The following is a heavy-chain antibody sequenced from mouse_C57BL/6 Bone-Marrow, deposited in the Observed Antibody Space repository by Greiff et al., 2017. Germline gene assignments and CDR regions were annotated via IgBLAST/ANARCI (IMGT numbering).Heavy chain of an antibody. D-gene: IGHD1-1*02. CDR1: GFSLTSYG. Sequence: QVQLKESGPGLVQPSQSLSITCTVSGFSLTSYGVHWVRQSPGKGLEWLGVIWSGGSTDYNAAFISRLSISKDNSKSQVFFKMNSLQADATAIYYCARKGGSMVPWFAYWGQGTLVTVSA. J-gene: IGHJ3*01. V-gene: IGHV2-2*01. CDR2: IWSGGST. CDR3: ARKGGSMVPWFAY.